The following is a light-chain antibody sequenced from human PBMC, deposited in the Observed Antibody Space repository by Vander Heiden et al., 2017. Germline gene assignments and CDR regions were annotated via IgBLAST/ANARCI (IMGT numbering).Light chain of an antibody. CDR2: DGS. V-gene: IGLV2-14*01. CDR3: SSYTSSSTVV. J-gene: IGLJ2*01. CDR1: SSDVGGYNY. Sequence: QSALTQPASVSGSPGQSITISCTGTSSDVGGYNYVSWYQQHPGQAPKLMIYDGSNRPSGVSNRFSGSNAGNTASLTISGRQAEDEADYYCSSYTSSSTVVFGGGTKLTVL.